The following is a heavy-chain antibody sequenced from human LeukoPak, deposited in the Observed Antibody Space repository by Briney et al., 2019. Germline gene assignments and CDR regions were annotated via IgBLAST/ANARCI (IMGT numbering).Heavy chain of an antibody. Sequence: PGGSLRLSCAASGFTFSSYSMNWVRQAPGKGLEWVSSISSSSSYIYYADSVKGRFTISRDNAKNSLYLQMNSLRAEDTAVYYCARVGYKPAAITYYYYYGMDVWGQGTTVTVSS. CDR1: GFTFSSYS. J-gene: IGHJ6*02. CDR2: ISSSSSYI. V-gene: IGHV3-21*04. CDR3: ARVGYKPAAITYYYYYGMDV. D-gene: IGHD2-2*02.